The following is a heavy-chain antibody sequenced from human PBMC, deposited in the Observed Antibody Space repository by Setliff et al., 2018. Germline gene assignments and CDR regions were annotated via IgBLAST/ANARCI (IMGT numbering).Heavy chain of an antibody. Sequence: ASVKVSCKASGYTFTNHYMHWVRQAPGQGLEWMGWINAGNGHTKYSLEFQGRVTISSDTAASTAYMQLSSLRSEDTAVYYCARGRRFGEYWFDPWGQGTLVTVSS. CDR1: GYTFTNHY. J-gene: IGHJ5*02. CDR3: ARGRRFGEYWFDP. D-gene: IGHD3-10*01. CDR2: INAGNGHT. V-gene: IGHV1-3*03.